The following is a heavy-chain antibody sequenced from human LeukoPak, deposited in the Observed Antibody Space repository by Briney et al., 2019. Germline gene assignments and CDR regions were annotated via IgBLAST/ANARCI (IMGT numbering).Heavy chain of an antibody. J-gene: IGHJ4*02. D-gene: IGHD3-10*01. CDR2: IYYCWST. Sequence: KPSETLSLLCSVCGVPHKSYCRRWLRQPPRKGLEWMGYIYYCWSTHYHPSLKSRVTISVDTSKNQFSLKLSSVTAAHTAVYYCARNEYNSSESYHDWGQANLDTVSS. V-gene: IGHV4-59*01. CDR3: ARNEYNSSESYHD. CDR1: GVPHKSYC.